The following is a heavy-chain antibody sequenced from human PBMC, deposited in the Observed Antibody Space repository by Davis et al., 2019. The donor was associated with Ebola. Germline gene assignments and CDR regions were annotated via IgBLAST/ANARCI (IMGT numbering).Heavy chain of an antibody. Sequence: GGSLRLSCKGSGYSFTSYWISWVRQMPGKGLEWMGIIYSGDSDTRYSPSFQGQVTISADKSISTAYLQWSSLKASDTAMYYCVRQAVAGTYYYYGMDVWGQGTTVTVSS. J-gene: IGHJ6*02. CDR2: IYSGDSDT. D-gene: IGHD6-19*01. CDR3: VRQAVAGTYYYYGMDV. CDR1: GYSFTSYW. V-gene: IGHV5-51*01.